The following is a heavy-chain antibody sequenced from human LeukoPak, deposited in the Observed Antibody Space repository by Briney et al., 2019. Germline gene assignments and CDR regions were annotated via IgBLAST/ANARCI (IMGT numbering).Heavy chain of an antibody. V-gene: IGHV4-34*01. D-gene: IGHD6-6*01. CDR2: ISHSGST. Sequence: SETLSLTCAVYGGSFSDYYWNWIRRPPGKGLEWIGEISHSGSTNYNPSLESRVTISIDTSKKQFSLKLNSVIAADTAVYYCARVDSWSSIDSWGQGTLVTVSS. CDR1: GGSFSDYY. J-gene: IGHJ4*02. CDR3: ARVDSWSSIDS.